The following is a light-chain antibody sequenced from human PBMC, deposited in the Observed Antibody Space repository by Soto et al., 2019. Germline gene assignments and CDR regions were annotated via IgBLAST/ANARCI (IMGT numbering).Light chain of an antibody. Sequence: DIQLAQSPSTLSASVGDRITITCRATQSINWLAWYQQKPGKAPKLLIFEASRLESGVPLRFSGSGSGTEFTLTISSLQPDDFGTYYCQHYDTYSPMWTFGQGTKV. CDR1: QSINW. V-gene: IGKV1-5*03. CDR2: EAS. J-gene: IGKJ1*01. CDR3: QHYDTYSPMWT.